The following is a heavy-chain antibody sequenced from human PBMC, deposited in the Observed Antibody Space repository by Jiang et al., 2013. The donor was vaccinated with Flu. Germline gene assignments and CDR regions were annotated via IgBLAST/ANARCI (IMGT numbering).Heavy chain of an antibody. CDR3: AIQSFDCSSTSCPFHY. CDR1: GYTFSRYE. D-gene: IGHD2-2*01. J-gene: IGHJ4*02. Sequence: KASGYTFSRYEMNWVRQAPGQGPEWMGWINANTGNPTYAQGFTGRFVFSLDTSVSTAYLQISSLKADDTAVFYCAIQSFDCSSTSCPFHYWGQGTLVTVSS. V-gene: IGHV7-4-1*02. CDR2: INANTGNP.